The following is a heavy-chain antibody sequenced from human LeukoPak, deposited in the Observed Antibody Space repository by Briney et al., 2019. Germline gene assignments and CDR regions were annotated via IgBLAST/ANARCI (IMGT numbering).Heavy chain of an antibody. CDR3: ARDGRRDSSGYYLFDY. CDR2: IYTSGST. J-gene: IGHJ4*02. V-gene: IGHV4-4*07. CDR1: GGSISSYY. Sequence: SETLSLTCTVSGGSISSYYWSRIRQPAGKGLEWIGRIYTSGSTNYNPSLKSRVTMSVDTSKNQFSLKLSSVTAADTAVYYCARDGRRDSSGYYLFDYWGQGTLVTVSS. D-gene: IGHD3-22*01.